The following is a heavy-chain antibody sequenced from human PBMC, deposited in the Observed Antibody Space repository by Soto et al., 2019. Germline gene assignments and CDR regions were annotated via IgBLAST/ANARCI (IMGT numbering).Heavy chain of an antibody. J-gene: IGHJ6*02. CDR2: ISYDGSNK. CDR3: AKSKLELAYYYYGMDV. CDR1: GFTFSSYG. Sequence: QVQLVESGGGVVQPGRSLRLSCAASGFTFSSYGMHWVRQAPGKGLEWVAVISYDGSNKYYADSVKGRFTISRDNSKNTLYLQMNSLRAEETAVYYCAKSKLELAYYYYGMDVWGQGTTVTVSS. V-gene: IGHV3-30*18. D-gene: IGHD1-7*01.